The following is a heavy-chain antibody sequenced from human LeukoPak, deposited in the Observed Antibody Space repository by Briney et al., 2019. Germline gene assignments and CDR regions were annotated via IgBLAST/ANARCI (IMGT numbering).Heavy chain of an antibody. CDR1: GFTFSHYA. J-gene: IGHJ5*02. D-gene: IGHD5-12*01. CDR3: ARGYSHNSGGWLDP. Sequence: GGLLRLSCAVSGFTFSHYAMSWVRQAPGTGLEWVGSLTDSGDATYYADSVKGRLSISRDNSNSTLYLHISGLRDEDTAVYYCARGYSHNSGGWLDPWGQGTLATV. CDR2: LTDSGDAT. V-gene: IGHV3-23*01.